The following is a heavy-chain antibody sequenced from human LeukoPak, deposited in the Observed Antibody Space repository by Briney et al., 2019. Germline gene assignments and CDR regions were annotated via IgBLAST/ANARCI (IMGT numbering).Heavy chain of an antibody. J-gene: IGHJ4*02. CDR3: AKDPRAYGSSSIWLYFDY. Sequence: GGSLRLSCAASGFTFSSYAMHWVRQAPGKGLEWVAVISYDGSNKYYADSVKGRFTISRDNSKNTLYLQMNSLRAEDTAVYYCAKDPRAYGSSSIWLYFDYWGQGTLVTVSS. CDR2: ISYDGSNK. V-gene: IGHV3-30-3*01. CDR1: GFTFSSYA. D-gene: IGHD6-6*01.